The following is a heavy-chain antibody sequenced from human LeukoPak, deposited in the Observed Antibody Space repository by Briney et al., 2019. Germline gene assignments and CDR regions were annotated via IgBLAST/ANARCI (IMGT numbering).Heavy chain of an antibody. CDR3: ARDEGWFDP. CDR2: IYHSGST. Sequence: PSETLSLTCTVSGYSISFAYYWGWIRQPPGKGLEWIGSIYHSGSTYYNPSLKSRVTISVDTSKNQFSLKLSSVTAADTAVYYCARDEGWFDPWGQGTLVTVSS. CDR1: GYSISFAYY. J-gene: IGHJ5*02. V-gene: IGHV4-38-2*02.